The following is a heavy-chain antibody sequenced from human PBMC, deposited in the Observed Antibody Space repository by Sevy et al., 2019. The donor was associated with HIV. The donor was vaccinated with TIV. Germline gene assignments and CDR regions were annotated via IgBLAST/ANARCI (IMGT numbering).Heavy chain of an antibody. CDR3: TTSPRPNLADY. CDR2: IYGGGET. CDR1: GFSVSSNF. J-gene: IGHJ4*02. V-gene: IGHV3-53*01. Sequence: GVSLRLSCAASGFSVSSNFMSWVRQAPGRGLEWVSIIYGGGETYYAESVKGRFTISRDSSRNTVFLQMNSLGAEDTATYFCTTSPRPNLADYWGQGTLVTVSS. D-gene: IGHD1-1*01.